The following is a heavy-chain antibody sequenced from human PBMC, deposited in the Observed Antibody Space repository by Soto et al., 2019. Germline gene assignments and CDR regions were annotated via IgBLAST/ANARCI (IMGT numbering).Heavy chain of an antibody. CDR3: ARGLAALYYFDY. Sequence: SETLSLTCTVSGGSISRGGYYWSWIRQHPGKGLEWIGYIYYSGSTYYNPSLKSRVTISVDTSKNQFSLKLSSVTAADTAVYYCARGLAALYYFDYWGQGTLVTVSS. J-gene: IGHJ4*02. CDR2: IYYSGST. D-gene: IGHD6-6*01. CDR1: GGSISRGGYY. V-gene: IGHV4-31*03.